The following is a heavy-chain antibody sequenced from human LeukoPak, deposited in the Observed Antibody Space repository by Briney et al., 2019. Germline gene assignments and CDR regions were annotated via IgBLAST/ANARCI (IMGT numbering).Heavy chain of an antibody. J-gene: IGHJ4*02. CDR3: TTFGHCSSTSCYSG. CDR2: IKSKTDGGTT. V-gene: IGHV3-15*01. D-gene: IGHD2-2*01. CDR1: GFTFSNAW. Sequence: GSLRLSCAASGFTFSNAWMSWVRQAPGKGLEWVGRIKSKTDGGTTDYAAPVKGRFTISRDDSKNTLYLQMNSLETEDTAVYYCTTFGHCSSTSCYSGWGQGTLVTVSS.